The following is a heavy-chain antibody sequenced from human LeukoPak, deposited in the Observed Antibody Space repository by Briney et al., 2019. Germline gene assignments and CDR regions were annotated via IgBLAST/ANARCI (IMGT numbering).Heavy chain of an antibody. J-gene: IGHJ4*02. V-gene: IGHV4-34*01. D-gene: IGHD3-10*01. CDR1: GGSFSGYY. Sequence: SETLSLTCAVYGGSFSGYYWSWIRQPPGKGLEWIGEINHSGSTNYNPSLKSRVTISVDRSKNQFSLKLSSVTAADTAVYYCARGRDYYGSGNHYFDYWGQGTLVTVSS. CDR2: INHSGST. CDR3: ARGRDYYGSGNHYFDY.